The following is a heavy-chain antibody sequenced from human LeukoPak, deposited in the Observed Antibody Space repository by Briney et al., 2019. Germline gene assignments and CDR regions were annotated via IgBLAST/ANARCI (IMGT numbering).Heavy chain of an antibody. CDR3: ARGGVVVTALRFDY. D-gene: IGHD2-21*02. CDR2: IYHTGST. J-gene: IGHJ4*02. CDR1: GDSIATGGYY. V-gene: IGHV4-31*02. Sequence: PSETLSLTCIVSGDSIATGGYYWGWIRQFPGEGLEWLGYIYHTGSTIYNPSLKSRLSMSVDSSKTQFSLHLNSVTAADTAVYFCARGGVVVTALRFDYWGQGALVTVSS.